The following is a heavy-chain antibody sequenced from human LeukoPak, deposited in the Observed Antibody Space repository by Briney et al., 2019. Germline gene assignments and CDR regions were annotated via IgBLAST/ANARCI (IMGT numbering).Heavy chain of an antibody. CDR1: GFTFGDYA. D-gene: IGHD6-13*01. J-gene: IGHJ4*02. V-gene: IGHV3-49*04. Sequence: PGGSLRLSCTASGFTFGDYAMSWVRQAPGKGLEWVGFIRSKAYGGTTEYAASVKGRFTISRDDSKSIAYLQMNSLKTEDTAVYYCTRCIAAGSRDLDYWGQGTLVTVSS. CDR2: IRSKAYGGTT. CDR3: TRCIAAGSRDLDY.